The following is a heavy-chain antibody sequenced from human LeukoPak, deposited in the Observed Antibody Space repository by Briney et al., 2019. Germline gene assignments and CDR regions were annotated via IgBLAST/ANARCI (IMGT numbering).Heavy chain of an antibody. D-gene: IGHD6-13*01. Sequence: GGSLRLSCAASGFSFSRHGMHWVRQAPGKGLEWVAVISYDGRNKYYADSVKGRFTISRDNSKNTLYLQMNSLRAEDTAVYYCAKSIAATGNYWGQGTRVTVSS. CDR3: AKSIAATGNY. J-gene: IGHJ4*02. CDR2: ISYDGRNK. V-gene: IGHV3-30*18. CDR1: GFSFSRHG.